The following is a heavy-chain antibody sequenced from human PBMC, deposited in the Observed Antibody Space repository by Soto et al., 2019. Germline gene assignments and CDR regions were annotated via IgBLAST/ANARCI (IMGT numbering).Heavy chain of an antibody. D-gene: IGHD5-18*01. CDR3: ARVNPRYGDVNY. J-gene: IGHJ4*02. CDR1: GFTFSSYW. Sequence: EVQLVESGGGVVQPGGSLRLSCAASGFTFSSYWMLWVRQAPGKGLVWVAGINSDGSTKSYADSVKGRFTISRDNAKNTLYLQMNSLRVEDTAVYYCARVNPRYGDVNYWGQGTLVTVSS. CDR2: INSDGSTK. V-gene: IGHV3-74*01.